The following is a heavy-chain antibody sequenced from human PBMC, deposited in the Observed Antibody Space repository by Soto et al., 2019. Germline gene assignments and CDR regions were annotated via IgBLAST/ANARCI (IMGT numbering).Heavy chain of an antibody. V-gene: IGHV4-59*01. CDR3: ARVWGGAFDF. CDR1: GGSISSYY. D-gene: IGHD3-10*01. CDR2: IYYSGST. Sequence: SETLSLTCTVSGGSISSYYWSWIRQPPGKGLERIGYIYYSGSTNYNPSLKSRVTISVDTSKNQFSLNLGSVTAADTAVYYCARVWGGAFDFWGQGTMVTVSS. J-gene: IGHJ3*01.